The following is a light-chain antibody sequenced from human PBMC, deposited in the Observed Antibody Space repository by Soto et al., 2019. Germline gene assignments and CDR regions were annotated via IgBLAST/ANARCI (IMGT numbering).Light chain of an antibody. V-gene: IGKV3-15*01. CDR1: QSVSSN. Sequence: MVDTKTPATRSVDPGGRATLSSRASQSVSSNLAWYQQNPGQAPRLLIYGASTRATGIPAKFSGGGSGTEFTLTISSLQSEDFATYYCQQYNSYSTVGQGTKVDIK. J-gene: IGKJ1*01. CDR2: GAS. CDR3: QQYNSYST.